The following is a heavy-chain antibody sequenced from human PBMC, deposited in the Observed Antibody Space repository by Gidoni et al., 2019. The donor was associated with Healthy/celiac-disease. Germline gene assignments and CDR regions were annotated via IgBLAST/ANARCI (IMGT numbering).Heavy chain of an antibody. CDR3: ARDPAPVTNYYYYGMDV. V-gene: IGHV3-21*01. Sequence: EVQLVESGGGLVKPGWSLRLSCAASGFTFSSYRMNWVRQAPGKGLDWVSSISSSSSYIYYADSVKGRFTISRDNAKNSLYLKMNSLRAEDTAVYYCARDPAPVTNYYYYGMDVWGQGTTVTVSS. J-gene: IGHJ6*02. CDR1: GFTFSSYR. CDR2: ISSSSSYI. D-gene: IGHD4-17*01.